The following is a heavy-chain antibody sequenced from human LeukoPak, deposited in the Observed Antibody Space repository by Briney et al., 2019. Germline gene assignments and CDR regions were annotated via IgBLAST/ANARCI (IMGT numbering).Heavy chain of an antibody. D-gene: IGHD2-15*01. CDR3: ARVSYYCSGGSCYSGAFDI. J-gene: IGHJ3*02. V-gene: IGHV4-34*01. CDR2: INHSGST. Sequence: SETLSLTCAVYGGSFSGYYWSWIRQPPGKGLEWIGEINHSGSTNYNPSLKSRVTIPVDTSKNQFSLKLSSVTAADTAVYYCARVSYYCSGGSCYSGAFDIWGQGTMVTVSS. CDR1: GGSFSGYY.